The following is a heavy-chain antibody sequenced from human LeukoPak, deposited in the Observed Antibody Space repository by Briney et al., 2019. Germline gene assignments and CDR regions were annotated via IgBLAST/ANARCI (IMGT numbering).Heavy chain of an antibody. CDR1: GGSISSYY. Sequence: PSETLSLTRTVSGGSISSYYWNWIRQPPGKGLEWIGYIYYSGSTNYNPSLKSRVTISVDTSKNPFSLKLSSVTAADTAVYYCAGRLWRRDGYNLSAFDIWGQGTMVTVSS. D-gene: IGHD5-24*01. CDR3: AGRLWRRDGYNLSAFDI. V-gene: IGHV4-59*01. J-gene: IGHJ3*02. CDR2: IYYSGST.